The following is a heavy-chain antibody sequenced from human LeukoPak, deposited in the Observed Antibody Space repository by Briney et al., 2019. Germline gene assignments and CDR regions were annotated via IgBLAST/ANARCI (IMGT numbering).Heavy chain of an antibody. J-gene: IGHJ6*03. CDR3: ARGFYYYYMDV. CDR1: GDSVSSNSAA. V-gene: IGHV6-1*01. CDR2: TYYRSKWYN. Sequence: SQTLSLTCAISGDSVSSNSAACNWNRQSPSRGLEWLGRTYYRSKWYNDYAVSVKSRITINPDTSKNQFSLQLNSVTPEDTAVYYCARGFYYYYMDVWGKGTTVTVSS.